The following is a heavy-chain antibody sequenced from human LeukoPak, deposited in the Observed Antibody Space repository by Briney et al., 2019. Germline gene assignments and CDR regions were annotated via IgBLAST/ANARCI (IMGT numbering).Heavy chain of an antibody. Sequence: GGSLRLSCAASGFTFRSYWMHWVRQAPGKGLVWVSRINSDGSTTSYAESVKARFTISRDNAKNTMYLQMNSLRAEDTAVYYCARDIYYFDYWGQGTLVTVSS. CDR3: ARDIYYFDY. V-gene: IGHV3-74*01. CDR1: GFTFRSYW. J-gene: IGHJ4*02. CDR2: INSDGSTT.